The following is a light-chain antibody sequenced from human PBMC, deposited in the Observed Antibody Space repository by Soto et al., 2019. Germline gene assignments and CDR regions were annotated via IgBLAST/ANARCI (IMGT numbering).Light chain of an antibody. Sequence: SPTTLSLSPGGRANPPFRASQSVRNYLAWYQQKPGQAPRLLIYDASNRATGIPARFSGSGSGTDFTLTISGLEPEDFAVYYCQQRSFWPLFGQRTRLAVK. J-gene: IGKJ5*01. CDR2: DAS. CDR3: QQRSFWPL. V-gene: IGKV3-11*01. CDR1: QSVRNY.